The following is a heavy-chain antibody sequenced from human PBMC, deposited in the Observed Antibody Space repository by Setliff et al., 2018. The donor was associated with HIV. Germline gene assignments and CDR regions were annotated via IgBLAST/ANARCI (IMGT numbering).Heavy chain of an antibody. CDR1: GFTFSSYG. J-gene: IGHJ4*02. CDR2: IWDDGSKK. Sequence: GGSLRLSCAASGFTFSSYGMHWVRQAPGKGLEWVAFIWDDGSKKYYADSVKGRFTISRDNSKNTRYLQMNSLRAEDTAVYYCAKAGDSGYDFYYWGQGTLVTVSS. CDR3: AKAGDSGYDFYY. D-gene: IGHD5-12*01. V-gene: IGHV3-30*02.